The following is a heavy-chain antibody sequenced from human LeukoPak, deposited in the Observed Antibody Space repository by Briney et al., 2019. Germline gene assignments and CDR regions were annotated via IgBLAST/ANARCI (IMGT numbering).Heavy chain of an antibody. J-gene: IGHJ6*03. CDR3: SRDSGDGDYVDMDV. CDR1: GYTFTGYY. D-gene: IGHD4-17*01. CDR2: INPNSGGT. Sequence: ASVKVSCKASGYTFTGYYMHWVRQAPGQGLEWMGWINPNSGGTNYAQKFQGRVTMTRDTSISTAYMDLSRLRSDDAAVYYCSRDSGDGDYVDMDVWGEGTTVTISS. V-gene: IGHV1-2*02.